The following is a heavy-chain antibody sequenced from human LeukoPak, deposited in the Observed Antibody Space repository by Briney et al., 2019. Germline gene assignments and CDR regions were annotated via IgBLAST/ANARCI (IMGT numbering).Heavy chain of an antibody. J-gene: IGHJ4*02. Sequence: ASVKVSCKASGYTFTGYYMHWVRQAPGQGLEWMGGIIPIFGTANYAQKFQGRVTITADESTSTAYMELSSLRSEDTAVYYCARDNSVSGWHGEDYWGQGTLVTVSS. CDR1: GYTFTGYY. D-gene: IGHD6-19*01. V-gene: IGHV1-69*13. CDR2: IIPIFGTA. CDR3: ARDNSVSGWHGEDY.